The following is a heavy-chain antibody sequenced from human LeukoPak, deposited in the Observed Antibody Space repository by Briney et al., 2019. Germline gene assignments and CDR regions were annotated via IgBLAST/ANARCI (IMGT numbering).Heavy chain of an antibody. J-gene: IGHJ5*01. D-gene: IGHD3-9*01. Sequence: GGSLRLSCAASGFTFSSYAMSWVRQAPGKGLEWVSSISSSSSYIYYADSVKGRFTISRDNAKNSLYLQMNSLRAEDTAVYYCARDRSVPLRYFDWLFNSWGQGTLVTVSS. CDR2: ISSSSSYI. CDR3: ARDRSVPLRYFDWLFNS. V-gene: IGHV3-21*01. CDR1: GFTFSSYA.